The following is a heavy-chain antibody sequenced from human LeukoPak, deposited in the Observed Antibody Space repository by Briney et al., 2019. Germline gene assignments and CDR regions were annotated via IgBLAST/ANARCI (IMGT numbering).Heavy chain of an antibody. Sequence: SGTLSLTCAVSGGSISSSNWWSWVRQPPGKGLEWIGEIYHSGTTNYNPSLKSRVTISVDKSKNQFSLKLNSVSAADTAVYYCARGYYYDSSGYHDAFDIWGQGTMVTVSS. CDR2: IYHSGTT. J-gene: IGHJ3*02. CDR3: ARGYYYDSSGYHDAFDI. D-gene: IGHD3-22*01. V-gene: IGHV4-4*02. CDR1: GGSISSSNW.